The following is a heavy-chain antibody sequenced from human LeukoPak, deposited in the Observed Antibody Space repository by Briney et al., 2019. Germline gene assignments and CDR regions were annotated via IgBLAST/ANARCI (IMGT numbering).Heavy chain of an antibody. CDR3: ARDVSGWFDY. V-gene: IGHV3-21*01. J-gene: IGHJ4*02. CDR2: ISSSSYI. Sequence: GGSLRLSCAASGFTFSSYSMNWVRQAPGKGLEWISSISSSSYIYYADSVKGRFTISRDNAKNSLYLQMNSLRAEDTAVYYCARDVSGWFDYWGQGTLVTVSS. D-gene: IGHD6-19*01. CDR1: GFTFSSYS.